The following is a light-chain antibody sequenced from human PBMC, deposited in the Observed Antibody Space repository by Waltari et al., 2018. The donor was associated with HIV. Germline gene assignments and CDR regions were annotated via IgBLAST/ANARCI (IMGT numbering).Light chain of an antibody. CDR2: YDD. V-gene: IGLV3-21*04. CDR1: KIGGKS. J-gene: IGLJ3*02. CDR3: QVWDDITNHWV. Sequence: SYVVTQSPSVSVAPGKTATITCGGNKIGGKSVHWYQQKPGQAPVLVLYYDDERPSGIPERFSGSNSGNTATLAVSRVEGGDEADYYCQVWDDITNHWVFGGGTRLTVL.